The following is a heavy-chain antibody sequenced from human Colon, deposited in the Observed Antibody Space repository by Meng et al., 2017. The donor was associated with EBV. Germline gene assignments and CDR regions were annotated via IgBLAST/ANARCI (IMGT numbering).Heavy chain of an antibody. CDR3: ARVRVIPAAVGFDY. CDR1: GVSISSNIR. V-gene: IGHV4-4*02. D-gene: IGHD2-2*01. CDR2: IDDSGST. Sequence: GQLQESGRGLVKPSGTLSLTCGVSGVSISSNIRWTWVRQPPGKGLEWIGDIDDSGSTNYNPSLNSRISISLDKSKNHFSLKVNSVTAADTAVYYCARVRVIPAAVGFDYWGQGTLVTVSS. J-gene: IGHJ4*02.